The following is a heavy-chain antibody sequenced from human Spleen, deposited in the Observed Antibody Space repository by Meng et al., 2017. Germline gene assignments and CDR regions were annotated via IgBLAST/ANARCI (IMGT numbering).Heavy chain of an antibody. CDR3: ARVYASSWHVDY. CDR1: GFTFSNAW. D-gene: IGHD6-13*01. J-gene: IGHJ4*02. V-gene: IGHV3-21*01. Sequence: GGSLRLSCAASGFTFSNAWMTWVRQAPGKGLEWVSSISTSSSSNYIYYADSVKGRFTISRDNAKNSLYLQMNSLRAEDTAVYYCARVYASSWHVDYWGQGTLVTVSS. CDR2: ISTSSSSNYI.